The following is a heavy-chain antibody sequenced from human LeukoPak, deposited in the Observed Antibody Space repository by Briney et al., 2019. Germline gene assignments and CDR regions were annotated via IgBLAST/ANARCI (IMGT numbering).Heavy chain of an antibody. J-gene: IGHJ4*02. CDR2: ISSSSSYI. D-gene: IGHD4-17*01. V-gene: IGHV3-21*01. Sequence: PGGSLRLSCAASGFTFSSYSMNWVRQAPGKGLEWVSSISSSSSYIYYADSVKGRFTISRDNAKNSLYLQMNSLRAEDTAVYCCARAMTTVFDYWGQGTLVTVSS. CDR3: ARAMTTVFDY. CDR1: GFTFSSYS.